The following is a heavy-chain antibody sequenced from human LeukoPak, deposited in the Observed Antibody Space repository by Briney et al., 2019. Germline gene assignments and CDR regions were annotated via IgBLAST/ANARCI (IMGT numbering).Heavy chain of an antibody. D-gene: IGHD6-13*01. J-gene: IGHJ4*02. CDR3: AKSSGIVLAAAVYYFDY. V-gene: IGHV3-9*01. Sequence: QTGGSLRLSCAASGFTFDDYAMHWVRQAPGKGLEWVSGISWNSGSIGYADSVKGRFTISRDNAKNSLYLQMSSLRAEDTALYYCAKSSGIVLAAAVYYFDYWGQGTLVTVSS. CDR1: GFTFDDYA. CDR2: ISWNSGSI.